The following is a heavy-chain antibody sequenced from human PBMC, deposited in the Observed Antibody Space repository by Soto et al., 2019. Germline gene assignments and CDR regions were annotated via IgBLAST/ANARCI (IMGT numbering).Heavy chain of an antibody. CDR1: GLTFRNYA. J-gene: IGHJ4*02. CDR2: ISGSGSMK. V-gene: IGHV3-23*01. CDR3: AKEAVSSEQVPIPGDS. Sequence: EVYLLESGGGLVQPGGSLRLSCTASGLTFRNYAMTWVRQAPGRGLEWVSGISGSGSMKYYADSVKGRFTISRDNAKNMLFLQMDSLRDEDTAMYHCAKEAVSSEQVPIPGDSWGQGNLVTVSS. D-gene: IGHD6-19*01.